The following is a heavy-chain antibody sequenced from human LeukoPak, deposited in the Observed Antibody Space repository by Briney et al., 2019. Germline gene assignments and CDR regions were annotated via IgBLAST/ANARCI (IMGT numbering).Heavy chain of an antibody. Sequence: PGGSLRLSCAASGFTFSSHAMSWVRQAPGKGLEWVSAISGSGGSTYYADSEKGRFTISRDNSKNTLYLQMNSLRAEDTAVYYCAKMNARYCSGGSCYFSYFDYWGQGTLVTVSS. CDR2: ISGSGGST. D-gene: IGHD2-15*01. J-gene: IGHJ4*02. CDR3: AKMNARYCSGGSCYFSYFDY. CDR1: GFTFSSHA. V-gene: IGHV3-23*01.